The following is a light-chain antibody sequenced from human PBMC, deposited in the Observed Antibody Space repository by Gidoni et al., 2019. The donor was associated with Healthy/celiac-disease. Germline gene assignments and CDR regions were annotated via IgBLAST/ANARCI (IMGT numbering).Light chain of an antibody. Sequence: QSVLTQPPSVSAPPGQKVTISCPGRSSNIGNNYVSWYQQLPGTAPKLLIYDNNKRPSGIPDRFSGSKSGTSATLGITGLQTGDEADYYCGTWDSSLSAWVFGGGTKLTVL. V-gene: IGLV1-51*01. CDR3: GTWDSSLSAWV. J-gene: IGLJ3*02. CDR2: DNN. CDR1: SSNIGNNY.